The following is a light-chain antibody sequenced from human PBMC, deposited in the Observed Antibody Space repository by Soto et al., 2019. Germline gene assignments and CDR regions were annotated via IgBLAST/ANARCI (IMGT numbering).Light chain of an antibody. Sequence: ESVLTQSPRTLYMSPGERATLSCRASQSVSNNYLAWYQQKPGQAPSLLIYGASSRATGIPDRFSGSGSGTDFTLTISRLEPEDFAVYYCQQYGSSPVTFGQGTKVDIK. CDR1: QSVSNNY. V-gene: IGKV3-20*01. J-gene: IGKJ1*01. CDR2: GAS. CDR3: QQYGSSPVT.